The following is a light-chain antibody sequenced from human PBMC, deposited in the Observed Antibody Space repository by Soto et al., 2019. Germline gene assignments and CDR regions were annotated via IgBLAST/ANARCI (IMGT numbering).Light chain of an antibody. Sequence: EIVMTQSPATLSVSPGERATLSCRASQSVSSNLAWYQQKPGQAPRLLIYGASTRATGIPARFSGSGSGTELTITISSLQSEDFAVYYCQQYNNWPPFTFGPGTKVDIK. V-gene: IGKV3-15*01. CDR3: QQYNNWPPFT. CDR1: QSVSSN. J-gene: IGKJ3*01. CDR2: GAS.